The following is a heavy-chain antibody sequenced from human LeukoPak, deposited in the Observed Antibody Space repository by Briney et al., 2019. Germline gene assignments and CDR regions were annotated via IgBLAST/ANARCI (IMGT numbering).Heavy chain of an antibody. V-gene: IGHV4-39*07. CDR3: ARDREGFGESRVNWFDP. CDR2: IYYSGST. J-gene: IGHJ5*02. D-gene: IGHD3-10*01. CDR1: GGSISSSSYY. Sequence: SETLSLTCTVSGGSISSSSYYWGWIRQPPGKGLEWIGSIYYSGSTYYNPSLKSRVTISVDTSKNQFSLKLSSVTAADTAVYYCARDREGFGESRVNWFDPWGRGTLVTVSS.